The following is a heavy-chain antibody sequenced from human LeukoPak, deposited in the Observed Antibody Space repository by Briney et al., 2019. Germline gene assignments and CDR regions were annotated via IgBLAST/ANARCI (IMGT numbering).Heavy chain of an antibody. CDR1: GHTFTGYY. V-gene: IGHV1-2*04. CDR3: ARELIAVAGTPYYYYGMDV. CDR2: INPNSGGT. J-gene: IGHJ6*04. D-gene: IGHD6-19*01. Sequence: ASVKVSCKASGHTFTGYYMHWVRQAPGQGLEWMGWINPNSGGTNYAQKFQGWVTMTRDTSISTAYMELSRLRSDDTAVYYCARELIAVAGTPYYYYGMDVWGKGTTVTVSS.